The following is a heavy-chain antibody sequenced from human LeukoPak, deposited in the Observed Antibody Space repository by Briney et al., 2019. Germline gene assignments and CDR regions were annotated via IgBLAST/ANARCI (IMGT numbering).Heavy chain of an antibody. J-gene: IGHJ3*02. V-gene: IGHV3-53*01. CDR2: IYSGGST. Sequence: GGSLRLSCAASGFTVSSNYMSWVRQAPGKGLEWVSVIYSGGSTYYAASVKGRFTISRDNSKNTLYLQMNSLRAEDTAVDYCARVPGIAAANDAFDIWGQGTMVTVSS. CDR1: GFTVSSNY. CDR3: ARVPGIAAANDAFDI. D-gene: IGHD6-13*01.